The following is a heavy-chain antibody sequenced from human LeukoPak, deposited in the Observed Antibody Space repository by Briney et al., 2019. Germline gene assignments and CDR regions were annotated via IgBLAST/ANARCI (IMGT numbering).Heavy chain of an antibody. CDR1: GGSISSYY. V-gene: IGHV4-34*01. Sequence: SETLSLTCTVSGGSISSYYWSWIRQPPGKGLEWIGEINHSGSTNYNPSLKSRVTISVDTSKNQFSLKLSSVTAADTAVYYCARGIAAAGEGYWGQGTLVTVSS. CDR3: ARGIAAAGEGY. J-gene: IGHJ4*02. D-gene: IGHD6-13*01. CDR2: INHSGST.